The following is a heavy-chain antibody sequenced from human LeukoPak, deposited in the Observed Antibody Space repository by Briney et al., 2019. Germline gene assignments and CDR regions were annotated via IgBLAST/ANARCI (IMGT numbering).Heavy chain of an antibody. CDR2: INAGNGNT. D-gene: IGHD6-6*01. Sequence: ASVKVSCKASGYTFTDFALHWVRQAPGQSLEWMGWINAGNGNTKYSQKFQGRVTITRDTSASTAYMELSSLRSEDTAVYYCARGSSNYYYGMDVWGQGTTVTVSS. V-gene: IGHV1-3*01. J-gene: IGHJ6*02. CDR3: ARGSSNYYYGMDV. CDR1: GYTFTDFA.